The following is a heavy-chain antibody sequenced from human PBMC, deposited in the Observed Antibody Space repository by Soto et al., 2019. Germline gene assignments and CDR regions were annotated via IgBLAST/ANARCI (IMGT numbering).Heavy chain of an antibody. CDR2: ISYDGSNK. J-gene: IGHJ6*02. CDR3: AKDVVVGATTGLGDYYYYYGMDV. CDR1: GFPFSSYG. D-gene: IGHD1-26*01. V-gene: IGHV3-30*18. Sequence: PGGSLRLSCAASGFPFSSYGMHGVRQAPGKGLEWVAVISYDGSNKYYADSVKGRFTISRDNSKNTLYLQMNSLRAEDTAVYYCAKDVVVGATTGLGDYYYYYGMDVWGQGTTVTSP.